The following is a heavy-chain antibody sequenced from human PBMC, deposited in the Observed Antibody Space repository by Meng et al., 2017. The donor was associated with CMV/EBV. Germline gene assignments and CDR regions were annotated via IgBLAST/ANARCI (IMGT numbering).Heavy chain of an antibody. J-gene: IGHJ4*02. CDR3: APSCLDY. V-gene: IGHV3-30-3*01. CDR1: GFIFSRHA. D-gene: IGHD2-15*01. CDR2: IKDDTSTT. Sequence: EDGGGLVHPGTLLRVSCATSGFIFSRHATHRVRQGRGKGLEWVTVIKDDTSTTYYPDSVKRHSTLPRDTSQYTPSLQMNSSIPEDTAVYYCAPSCLDYWGQETLVTVSS.